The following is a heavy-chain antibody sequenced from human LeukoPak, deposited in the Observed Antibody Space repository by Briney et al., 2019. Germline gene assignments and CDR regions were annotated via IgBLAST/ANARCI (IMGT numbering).Heavy chain of an antibody. J-gene: IGHJ6*03. D-gene: IGHD5-24*01. Sequence: SQTLSLTCAISGDSVSSNSAAWNWIRQSPSRGLEWLGRTYYRSKWYNDYAVSVKSRITINPDTSKNQFSLKLSSVTAADTAVYYCARSPVEMLYYYYMDVWGKGTTVTVSS. CDR1: GDSVSSNSAA. CDR3: ARSPVEMLYYYYMDV. CDR2: TYYRSKWYN. V-gene: IGHV6-1*01.